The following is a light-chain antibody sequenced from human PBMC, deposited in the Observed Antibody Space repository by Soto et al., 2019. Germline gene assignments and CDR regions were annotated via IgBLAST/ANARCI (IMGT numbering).Light chain of an antibody. CDR3: AVWDASLNGRV. CDR2: NNN. CDR1: SSNIGRNT. V-gene: IGLV1-44*01. J-gene: IGLJ3*02. Sequence: QAVVTQPPSASGTPGQRVTISCSGSSSNIGRNTVNWYQQFPGTAPNLLIYNNNERPSGVPDRFSGSKSGTSASLAISGLRSEDDADYYCAVWDASLNGRVFGGGTKLTVL.